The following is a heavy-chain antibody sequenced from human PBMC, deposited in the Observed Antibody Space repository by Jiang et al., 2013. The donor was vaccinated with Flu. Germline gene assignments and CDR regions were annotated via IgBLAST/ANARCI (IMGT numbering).Heavy chain of an antibody. J-gene: IGHJ4*02. CDR3: ARAIAVAGTRDYYFDY. Sequence: GAEVKKPGSSVKVSCKASGGTFSSYTISWVRQAPGQGLEWMGRIIPILGIANYAQKFQGRVTITADKSTSTAYMELSSLRSEDTAVYYCARAIAVAGTRDYYFDYWGQGTLVTVSS. D-gene: IGHD6-19*01. CDR2: IIPILGIA. CDR1: GGTFSSYT. V-gene: IGHV1-69*02.